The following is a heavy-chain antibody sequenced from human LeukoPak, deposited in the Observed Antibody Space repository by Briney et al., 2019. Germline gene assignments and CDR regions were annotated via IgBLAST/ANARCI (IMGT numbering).Heavy chain of an antibody. J-gene: IGHJ3*02. V-gene: IGHV3-30*18. D-gene: IGHD3-10*01. Sequence: GGSLRLSCAASGFTFSSYGMHWVRQAPGKGLEWVAVISYDGSNKYYADSVKGRFTISRDNSKNTLYLQMNSLRAEDTAVYYCAKFHSDHMVRGVIIAFDIWGQGTMVTVSS. CDR3: AKFHSDHMVRGVIIAFDI. CDR2: ISYDGSNK. CDR1: GFTFSSYG.